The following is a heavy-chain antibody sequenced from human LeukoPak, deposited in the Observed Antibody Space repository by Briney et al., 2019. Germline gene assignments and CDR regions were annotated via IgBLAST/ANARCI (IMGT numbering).Heavy chain of an antibody. CDR3: ARDGSSVAGFDY. J-gene: IGHJ4*02. V-gene: IGHV1-2*02. D-gene: IGHD6-19*01. Sequence: ASVKVYCKASGYTFTGYDMHWVRKDPGKVLDSMGWINPNNGDTNYAQNFQGRVTMTRDTSISTAYMELNRLRSDDTAVYYCARDGSSVAGFDYWGQGTLVTVSS. CDR1: GYTFTGYD. CDR2: INPNNGDT.